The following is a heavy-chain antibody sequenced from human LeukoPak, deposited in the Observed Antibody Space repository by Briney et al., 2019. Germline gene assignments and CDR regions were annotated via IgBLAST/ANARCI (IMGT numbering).Heavy chain of an antibody. CDR3: ASLGGYCSGGSCYEVFDY. J-gene: IGHJ4*02. V-gene: IGHV3-30*04. CDR2: ISYVGSNK. Sequence: GRSLRLSCAASGFTFSSYAMHWVRQAPGEGLEWVAVISYVGSNKYYADSVKGRFTISRDNSKNTLYLQMNSLRAEDTAVYYCASLGGYCSGGSCYEVFDYGAQGTLVTVSS. D-gene: IGHD2-15*01. CDR1: GFTFSSYA.